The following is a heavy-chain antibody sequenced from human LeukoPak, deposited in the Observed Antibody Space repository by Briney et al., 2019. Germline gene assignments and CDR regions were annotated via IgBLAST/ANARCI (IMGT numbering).Heavy chain of an antibody. V-gene: IGHV4-59*07. J-gene: IGHJ3*02. D-gene: IGHD1-1*01. Sequence: SGTLSLTCTVSGGSISSYYWTCIRQPPGKGLEWIGYIFYSGGSNYNPSLKSRVTISVDTSKNQFSLKLSSVTAAGTAVYYCARRNERRAPGAFDIWGQGAMVTVSS. CDR2: IFYSGGS. CDR1: GGSISSYY. CDR3: ARRNERRAPGAFDI.